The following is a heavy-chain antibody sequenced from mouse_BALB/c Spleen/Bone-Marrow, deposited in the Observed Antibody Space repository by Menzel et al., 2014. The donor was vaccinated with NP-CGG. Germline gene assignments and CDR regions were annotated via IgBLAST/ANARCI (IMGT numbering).Heavy chain of an antibody. CDR2: INPDSSTI. CDR1: GFDFSRYW. D-gene: IGHD1-2*01. Sequence: EVRLMESGGGLVQPGGSLKLSCAASGFDFSRYWMSWVRQAPGKGLEWIGEINPDSSTINYTPSLKDKFIISRDNAKNTLFLQMSKVRSEDTALYYCARLGYYGRFACWGQGTLVTVSA. V-gene: IGHV4-1*02. J-gene: IGHJ3*01. CDR3: ARLGYYGRFAC.